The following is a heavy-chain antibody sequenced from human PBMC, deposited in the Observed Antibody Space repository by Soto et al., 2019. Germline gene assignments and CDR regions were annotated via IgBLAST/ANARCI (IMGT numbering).Heavy chain of an antibody. Sequence: SQTLSLTCAISGDSVSSNSAAWNWIRQSPSRGLEWLGRTYYRSKWYNDYAVSVKSRITINPDTSKNQFSLQLNSVTPEDTAVYYCARDAPWANAVTGDPSGYFDYWGQGTLVTVSS. J-gene: IGHJ4*02. CDR3: ARDAPWANAVTGDPSGYFDY. CDR1: GDSVSSNSAA. V-gene: IGHV6-1*01. CDR2: TYYRSKWYN. D-gene: IGHD7-27*01.